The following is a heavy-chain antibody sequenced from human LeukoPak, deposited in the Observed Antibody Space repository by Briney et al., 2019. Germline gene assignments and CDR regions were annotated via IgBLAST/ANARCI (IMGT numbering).Heavy chain of an antibody. Sequence: PGGSLRLSCTVSGLTLRSYAMHGVRPTPGRGVGWVLAISGSSDSTYYAYSVKGRFTISRDNSKTTLYLQMSSLTVEDTPVYYCAKATVLSVTATSIDSWGQGKLVTVSS. V-gene: IGHV3-23*01. CDR3: AKATVLSVTATSIDS. CDR2: ISGSSDST. J-gene: IGHJ4*02. CDR1: GLTLRSYA. D-gene: IGHD2-21*02.